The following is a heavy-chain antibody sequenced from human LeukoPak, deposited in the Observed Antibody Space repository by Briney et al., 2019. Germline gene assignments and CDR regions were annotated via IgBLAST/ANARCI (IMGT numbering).Heavy chain of an antibody. V-gene: IGHV3-30*02. CDR2: IRYDGSNK. CDR1: GFTFSSDG. CDR3: AKDPSSCVGHFDY. J-gene: IGHJ4*02. Sequence: GGSLRLSCAASGFTFSSDGMHWVRQAPGKGLEWVAFIRYDGSNKYYADSVKGRFTISRDNSKNTLYLQMNSLRAEDTAVYYCAKDPSSCVGHFDYWGQGTLVTVSS. D-gene: IGHD2-15*01.